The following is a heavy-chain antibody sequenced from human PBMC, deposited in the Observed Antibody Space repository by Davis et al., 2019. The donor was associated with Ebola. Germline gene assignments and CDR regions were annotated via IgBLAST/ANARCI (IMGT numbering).Heavy chain of an antibody. CDR3: ARASHDDAFDI. CDR2: IYYSGST. V-gene: IGHV4-61*08. J-gene: IGHJ3*02. CDR1: GGSISSGDYY. Sequence: SETLSLTCTVSGGSISSGDYYWSWIRQPPGKGLEWIGYIYYSGSTNYNPSLKSRVTISVDTSKNQFSLKLSSVTAADTAVYYCARASHDDAFDIWGQGTMVTVSS.